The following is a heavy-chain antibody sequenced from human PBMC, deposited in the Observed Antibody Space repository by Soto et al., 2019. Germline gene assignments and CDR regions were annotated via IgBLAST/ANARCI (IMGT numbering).Heavy chain of an antibody. Sequence: QVQLVQSGAEVKKPGASVTVSCQAPGFTFNTYVITWVRQAPGQGLEWLGWISGYHGNTNYAQEVQGRGTMTTDTSTSTAYMELRSLRSDDTAVYYCSRGGSGSYRMFDYWGQGTLVTVSS. CDR2: ISGYHGNT. D-gene: IGHD1-26*01. V-gene: IGHV1-18*01. J-gene: IGHJ4*02. CDR1: GFTFNTYV. CDR3: SRGGSGSYRMFDY.